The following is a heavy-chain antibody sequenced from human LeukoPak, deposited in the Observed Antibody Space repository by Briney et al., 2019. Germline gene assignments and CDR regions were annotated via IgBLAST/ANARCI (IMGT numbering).Heavy chain of an antibody. Sequence: GGSLRLSCAASGFTVSRNYMSWVRQAPGKGLEWVSVIHSGGSTYYADSVKGRFNISRDNSKNPLFLQINCLRTEDTAVYYCARHYGSGSYFDYRGQGTLVTVSS. CDR1: GFTVSRNY. D-gene: IGHD3-10*01. V-gene: IGHV3-53*01. CDR3: ARHYGSGSYFDY. J-gene: IGHJ4*02. CDR2: IHSGGST.